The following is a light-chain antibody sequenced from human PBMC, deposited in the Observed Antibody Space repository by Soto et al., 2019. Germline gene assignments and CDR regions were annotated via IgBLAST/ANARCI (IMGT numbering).Light chain of an antibody. CDR2: DAS. Sequence: DIQMTQSPSTLSASVGDRVTITCRASQSISSWLAWYQQKPGKAPKLLIYDASSLDSGVPSRFSGSGSGTEFTLTISSLQPDDFATYYCQQYNSYSLRTFGQGTTVEIK. J-gene: IGKJ1*01. CDR3: QQYNSYSLRT. CDR1: QSISSW. V-gene: IGKV1-5*01.